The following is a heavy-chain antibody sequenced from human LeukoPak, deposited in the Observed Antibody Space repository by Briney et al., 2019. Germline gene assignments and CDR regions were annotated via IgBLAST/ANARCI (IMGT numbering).Heavy chain of an antibody. D-gene: IGHD3-22*01. CDR1: GFTFSSYA. V-gene: IGHV3-23*01. Sequence: GGSPRLSCAASGFTFSSYAMSWVRQAPGKGLEWVSAISGSGGSTYYADSVKGRFTISRDNSKNTLYLQMNSLRAEVTAVYYCAKRLYDSSGYYPFDYWGQGTLVTLSS. CDR3: AKRLYDSSGYYPFDY. CDR2: ISGSGGST. J-gene: IGHJ4*02.